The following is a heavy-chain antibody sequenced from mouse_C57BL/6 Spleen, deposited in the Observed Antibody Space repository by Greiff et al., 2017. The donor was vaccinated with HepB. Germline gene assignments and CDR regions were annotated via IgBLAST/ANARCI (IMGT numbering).Heavy chain of an antibody. CDR2: INPNNGGT. CDR1: GYTFTDYN. J-gene: IGHJ1*03. D-gene: IGHD1-1*01. CDR3: ARGITTGWYFDV. Sequence: VQLKQSGPELVKPGASVKIPCKASGYTFTDYNMDWVKQSHGKSLEWIGDINPNNGGTIYNQKFKGKATLTVDKSSSTAYMELRSLTSEDTAVYYCARGITTGWYFDVWGTGTTVTVSS. V-gene: IGHV1-18*01.